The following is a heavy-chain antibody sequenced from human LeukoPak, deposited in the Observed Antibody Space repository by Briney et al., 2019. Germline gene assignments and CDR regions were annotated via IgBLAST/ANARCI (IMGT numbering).Heavy chain of an antibody. CDR1: GGSISSSSYY. CDR2: IYYSGST. Sequence: PSETLSLTCTVSGGSISSSSYYWGWIRQPPGKGLEWIGSIYYSGSTYYNPSLKSRVTISVDTSKDQFSLKLSSVTAADTAVYYCARDLSMVRGVIRDRWFDPWGQGTLVTVSS. CDR3: ARDLSMVRGVIRDRWFDP. J-gene: IGHJ5*02. D-gene: IGHD3-10*01. V-gene: IGHV4-39*07.